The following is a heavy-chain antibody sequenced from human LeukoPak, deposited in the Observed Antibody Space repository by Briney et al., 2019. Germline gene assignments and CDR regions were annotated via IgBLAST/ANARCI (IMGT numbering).Heavy chain of an antibody. CDR1: GFTFSSYA. CDR2: ISGSGGST. CDR3: AKGDYGDYSHYFDY. D-gene: IGHD4-17*01. J-gene: IGHJ4*02. V-gene: IGHV3-23*01. Sequence: PGGSLRLSCAACGFTFSSYAVSWVRQAPGKGLEWVSAISGSGGSTYYADSVKGRFTISRDNSKNTLYLQMNSLRAEDTAVYYCAKGDYGDYSHYFDYWGQGTLVTVSS.